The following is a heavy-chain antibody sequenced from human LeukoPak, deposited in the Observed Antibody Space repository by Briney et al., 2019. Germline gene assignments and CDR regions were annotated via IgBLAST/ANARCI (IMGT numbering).Heavy chain of an antibody. CDR3: ARDLQVGATY. Sequence: GGSLRLSCAASGFTFDDYAMHWVRQAPGKGLEWVSGISWNSGSIGYADSVKGRFTISRDNAKNSLYLQMNSLRAEDTAVYYCARDLQVGATYWGQGTLVTVSS. CDR2: ISWNSGSI. CDR1: GFTFDDYA. V-gene: IGHV3-9*01. J-gene: IGHJ4*02. D-gene: IGHD1-26*01.